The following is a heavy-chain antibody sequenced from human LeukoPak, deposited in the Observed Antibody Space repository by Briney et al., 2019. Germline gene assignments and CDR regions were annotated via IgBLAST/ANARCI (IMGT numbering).Heavy chain of an antibody. V-gene: IGHV1-46*01. CDR1: GYTFINNW. CDR3: ASGPTLLDTAMVED. Sequence: ASVKVSCKASGYTFINNWMHWVRQAPGQGLEWVGLINPTGTTTLYAPKFQGRVTMTRDMSTSTVYMELSSLRSDDTAVYYCASGPTLLDTAMVEDWGQGTLVTVSS. CDR2: INPTGTTT. J-gene: IGHJ4*02. D-gene: IGHD5-18*01.